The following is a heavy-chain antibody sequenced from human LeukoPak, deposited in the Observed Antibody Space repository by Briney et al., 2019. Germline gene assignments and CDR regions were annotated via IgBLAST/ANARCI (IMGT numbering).Heavy chain of an antibody. Sequence: SETLSLTCTVSGGSISSYYWSWIRHPPGKGLEWIGYIYYSGTTNYNPSLKSRVTISVDTSKNQFSLKLRSVTAADTAVYYCARGGWGWFDPWGQGTLVTVSS. CDR2: IYYSGTT. V-gene: IGHV4-59*01. CDR3: ARGGWGWFDP. CDR1: GGSISSYY. D-gene: IGHD3-16*01. J-gene: IGHJ5*02.